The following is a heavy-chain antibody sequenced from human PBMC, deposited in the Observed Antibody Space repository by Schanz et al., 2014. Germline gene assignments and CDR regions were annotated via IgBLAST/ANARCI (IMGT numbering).Heavy chain of an antibody. V-gene: IGHV3-53*01. CDR2: IYINSGST. CDR3: AKYRYSVFDFDY. D-gene: IGHD3-16*02. Sequence: EVQLVESGGGLIQPGGSLRLSCAVSGFSVSTNYMSWVRQAPGKGLEWVSSIYINSGSTNYADSVKGRFIISRDSSKNTLYLQMNSLRAEDTAIYYCAKYRYSVFDFDYWGQGTLVTVSS. CDR1: GFSVSTNY. J-gene: IGHJ4*02.